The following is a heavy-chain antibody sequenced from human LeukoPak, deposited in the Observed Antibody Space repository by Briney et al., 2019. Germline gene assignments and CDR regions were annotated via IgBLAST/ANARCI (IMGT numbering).Heavy chain of an antibody. CDR2: IYTSGST. J-gene: IGHJ6*03. V-gene: IGHV4-61*02. D-gene: IGHD3-10*01. CDR1: GGSISSGSYY. CDR3: ARDRNGGSGSAYYYYYMDV. Sequence: SETLSLTCTVSGGSISSGSYYWSWIRQPAGKGLEWIGRIYTSGSTHYNPSLKSRVTISVDTSKNQFSLKLSSVTAADTAVYYCARDRNGGSGSAYYYYYMDVWGKGTTVTISS.